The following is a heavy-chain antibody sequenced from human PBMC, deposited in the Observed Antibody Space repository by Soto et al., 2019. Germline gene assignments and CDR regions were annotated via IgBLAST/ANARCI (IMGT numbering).Heavy chain of an antibody. CDR1: GGSISIGDYY. Sequence: SETLSLTCTVSGGSISIGDYYWSWIRHPPGKGLEWIGYIYYSGSTYYNPSLKSRVTISVDTSKNQFSLKLSSVTAADTAVYYCARVNFPVLYGMDVWGQGTTVTVSS. J-gene: IGHJ6*02. CDR2: IYYSGST. CDR3: ARVNFPVLYGMDV. V-gene: IGHV4-30-4*01.